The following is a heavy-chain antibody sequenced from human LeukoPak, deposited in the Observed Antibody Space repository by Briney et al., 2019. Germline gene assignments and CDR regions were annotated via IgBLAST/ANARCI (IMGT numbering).Heavy chain of an antibody. Sequence: GGSLRLSCAASGFTFSSYGMHWVRQAPGKGLEWVAVISYDGSNKYYADSVKGRFTISRDNSKNTLYLQMNSLRAEDTAVYYCARENPDGYGGSPSFDYWGQGTLVTVSS. J-gene: IGHJ4*02. CDR1: GFTFSSYG. D-gene: IGHD4-23*01. V-gene: IGHV3-30*03. CDR3: ARENPDGYGGSPSFDY. CDR2: ISYDGSNK.